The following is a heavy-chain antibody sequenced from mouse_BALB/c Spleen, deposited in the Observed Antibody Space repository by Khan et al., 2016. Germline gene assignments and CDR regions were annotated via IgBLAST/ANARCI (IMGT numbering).Heavy chain of an antibody. CDR3: ARRRYDLYYAVDY. J-gene: IGHJ4*01. D-gene: IGHD2-14*01. CDR2: IAYSGST. V-gene: IGHV3-2*02. CDR1: GYSITSDYA. Sequence: EVQLQESGPGLVKPSQSLSLTCTVTGYSITSDYAWNWNRQFPGNKLEWMGNIAYSGSTNYNPSLKSRISITRDASKNQFFLHLNSVTTEDTATYDCARRRYDLYYAVDYWGEATSATVSS.